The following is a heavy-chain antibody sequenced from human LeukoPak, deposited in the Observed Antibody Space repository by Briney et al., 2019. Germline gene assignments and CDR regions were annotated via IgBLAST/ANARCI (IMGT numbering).Heavy chain of an antibody. V-gene: IGHV4-38-2*02. CDR2: IYHSGST. D-gene: IGHD1-7*01. CDR3: ARAELTAPPSYYYYMDV. Sequence: SETLSLTCTVSGYSISSGYYWGWIRQPPGKGLEWIGSIYHSGSTYYNPSLKSRVTISVDTSKNQFSLKLSSVTAADTAVYYRARAELTAPPSYYYYMDVWGKGTTVTVSS. J-gene: IGHJ6*03. CDR1: GYSISSGYY.